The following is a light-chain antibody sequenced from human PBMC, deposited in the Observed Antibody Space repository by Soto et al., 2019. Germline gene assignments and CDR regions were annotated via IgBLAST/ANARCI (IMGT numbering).Light chain of an antibody. V-gene: IGKV3-11*01. CDR3: HQRSNWIFA. J-gene: IGKJ3*01. Sequence: EMVLTQSPDTLSLSPGDRATLSCRAGQKTDSLLAWYQQKPGQAPRLLIYDASYRADGVPARFIGGGSGTDFTLTITSLGPEDFAVYYCHQRSNWIFAFGPGTKVDL. CDR1: QKTDSL. CDR2: DAS.